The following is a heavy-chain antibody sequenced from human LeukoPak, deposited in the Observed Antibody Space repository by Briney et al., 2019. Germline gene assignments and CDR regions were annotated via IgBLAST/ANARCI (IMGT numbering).Heavy chain of an antibody. D-gene: IGHD3-22*01. J-gene: IGHJ4*02. Sequence: GGSLRLSCAASGFTFSNAWMSWVRQAPGKGLEWVGRIKSKTDGGTTDYAAPVKGRFTISRDDSKNTLYLQMNSLKTEDTAVYYRTTDVRITMIVVVIPSAYWGQGTLVTVSS. CDR1: GFTFSNAW. V-gene: IGHV3-15*01. CDR2: IKSKTDGGTT. CDR3: TTDVRITMIVVVIPSAY.